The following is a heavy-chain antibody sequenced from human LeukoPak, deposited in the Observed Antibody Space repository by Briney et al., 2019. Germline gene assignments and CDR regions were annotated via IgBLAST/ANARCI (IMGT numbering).Heavy chain of an antibody. Sequence: PSETLSLTCSVSGGSIRSSNSFWGWIRQPPGELLEWIATIYYNGNTYYNPSLQSRVTISADTSTNQFSLKLNSVIAADTAVYYCARATAAPSSYFFDHWGQGTLVTVSS. J-gene: IGHJ4*02. CDR2: IYYNGNT. CDR3: ARATAAPSSYFFDH. V-gene: IGHV4-39*07. D-gene: IGHD6-25*01. CDR1: GGSIRSSNSF.